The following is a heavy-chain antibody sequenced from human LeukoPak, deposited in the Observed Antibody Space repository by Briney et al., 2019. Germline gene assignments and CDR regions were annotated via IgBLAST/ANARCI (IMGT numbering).Heavy chain of an antibody. CDR2: IYSGGST. D-gene: IGHD1-26*01. CDR3: ARGRSGSYYDY. J-gene: IGHJ4*02. CDR1: GFTFSSNY. Sequence: GGSLRLSCAASGFTFSSNYMSWVRQAPRTGLEWVSVIYSGGSTYYADSVKGRFTISRDNSKNTLYLQMNSLRAEDTAVYYCARGRSGSYYDYWGQGTLVTVSS. V-gene: IGHV3-53*01.